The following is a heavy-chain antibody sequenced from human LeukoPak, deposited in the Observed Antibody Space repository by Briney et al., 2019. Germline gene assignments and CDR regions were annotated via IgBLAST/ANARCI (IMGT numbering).Heavy chain of an antibody. CDR2: IKSQTDGGTT. CDR3: TTDPPGGNYYYYGY. CDR1: GFTFSSYS. V-gene: IGHV3-15*07. Sequence: GGSLRLSCAASGFTFSSYSMNWVRQAPGKGLEWVGRIKSQTDGGTTDYAAPVKGRFTISRDDSKNTLYLQMNSLKSEDTAVYYCTTDPPGGNYYYYGYWGQGTLVTVSS. D-gene: IGHD1-26*01. J-gene: IGHJ4*02.